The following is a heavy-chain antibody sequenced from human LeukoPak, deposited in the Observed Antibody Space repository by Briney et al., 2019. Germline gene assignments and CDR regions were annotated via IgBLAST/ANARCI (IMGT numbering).Heavy chain of an antibody. Sequence: GASVKVSCKASGYTFTSYGVSWVRQAPGQGLEWMGWISAYNGNTNYAQKLQGRVTMTTDTSTSTAYMELRSLRSDDTAVYYCARDAPIHIAASSSSRVDWFDPWGQGTLVTVSS. CDR3: ARDAPIHIAASSSSRVDWFDP. D-gene: IGHD6-6*01. V-gene: IGHV1-18*01. CDR1: GYTFTSYG. CDR2: ISAYNGNT. J-gene: IGHJ5*02.